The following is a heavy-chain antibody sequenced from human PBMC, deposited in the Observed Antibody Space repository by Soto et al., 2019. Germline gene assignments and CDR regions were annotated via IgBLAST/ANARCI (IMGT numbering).Heavy chain of an antibody. CDR2: INPSGGST. CDR1: GYTFTSYY. V-gene: IGHV1-46*01. J-gene: IGHJ3*02. CDR3: ARMDDSSGYLPDAFDI. D-gene: IGHD3-22*01. Sequence: ASVKVSCKASGYTFTSYYMLWVRQAPGQGLEWMGIINPSGGSTSYAQKFQGRVTMTRDTSTSTVYMELSSLRSEDTAVYYCARMDDSSGYLPDAFDIRGQGTMVTVSS.